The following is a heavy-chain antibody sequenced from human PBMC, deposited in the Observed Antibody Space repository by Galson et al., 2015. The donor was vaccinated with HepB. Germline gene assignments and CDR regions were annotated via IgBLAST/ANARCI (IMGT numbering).Heavy chain of an antibody. CDR3: TSLDGDH. CDR1: GFTFSLYA. CDR2: INTDGSQK. J-gene: IGHJ4*02. V-gene: IGHV3-7*01. D-gene: IGHD3-9*01. Sequence: SLRLSCAASGFTFSLYAMSWARQAPGKGLEWVATINTDGSQKYYVDFVKGRFTISRDNADNSLSLQMNNLRADDTAVYYSTSLDGDHWGQGTLVTVAS.